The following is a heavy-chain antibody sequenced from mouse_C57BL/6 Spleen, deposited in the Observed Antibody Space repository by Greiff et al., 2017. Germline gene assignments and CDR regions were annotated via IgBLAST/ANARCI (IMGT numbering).Heavy chain of an antibody. V-gene: IGHV1-15*01. J-gene: IGHJ4*01. CDR2: IDPETGGT. D-gene: IGHD1-1*01. CDR1: GYTFTDYE. Sequence: QVQLKESGAELVRPGASVTLSCKASGYTFTDYEMHWVKQTPVHGLEWIGAIDPETGGTAYNQKFKGKAILTADTSSSTAYLELRSLTSEDSAVYYCTRGHYGSSYAMDYWGQGTSVT. CDR3: TRGHYGSSYAMDY.